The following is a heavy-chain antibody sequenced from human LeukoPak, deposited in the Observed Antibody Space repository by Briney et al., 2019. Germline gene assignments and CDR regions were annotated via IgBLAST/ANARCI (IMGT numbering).Heavy chain of an antibody. Sequence: SETLSLTCTVSGYSISRGYYRGWFRQPPGKGLEWIGSIYHSGSTNYNPCLKSRVTISVDTSKNQFSLKLSSVTAADTAVYYCARETWIQLWLRPFWGMGDAFDIWGQGTMVTVSS. CDR1: GYSISRGYY. CDR2: IYHSGST. CDR3: ARETWIQLWLRPFWGMGDAFDI. V-gene: IGHV4-38-2*02. D-gene: IGHD5-18*01. J-gene: IGHJ3*02.